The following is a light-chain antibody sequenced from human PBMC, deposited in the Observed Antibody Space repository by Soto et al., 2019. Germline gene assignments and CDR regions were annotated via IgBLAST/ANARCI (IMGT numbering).Light chain of an antibody. CDR3: QQYGKSPLLS. CDR1: QTVGNNY. V-gene: IGKV3-20*01. Sequence: IVLTQSPGTLSLSLGDRATLSCRADQTVGNNYLAWYQQRPGRAPRLLIYGASNRASGIADRFSGAGPGTELTLALGRLEPEDFAGYYRQQYGKSPLLSFGGGTKLDIK. CDR2: GAS. J-gene: IGKJ4*01.